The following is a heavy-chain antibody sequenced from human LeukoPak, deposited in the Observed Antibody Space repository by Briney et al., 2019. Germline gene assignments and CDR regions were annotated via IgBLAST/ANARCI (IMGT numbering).Heavy chain of an antibody. CDR2: ITGSTTYI. CDR1: GFTFSSFN. D-gene: IGHD6-13*01. Sequence: GGSLRLSCTASGFTFSSFNMNWVRQAPGKGLEWVSSITGSTTYIYYADSVKGRVTISRDNAKNSLYLQRNSLRAEDTAVYYCVRETYSTAGFDIWGQGTMVIVSS. V-gene: IGHV3-21*01. J-gene: IGHJ3*02. CDR3: VRETYSTAGFDI.